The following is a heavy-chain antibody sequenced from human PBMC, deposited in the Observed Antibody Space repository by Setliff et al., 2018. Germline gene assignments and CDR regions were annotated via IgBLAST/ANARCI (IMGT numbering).Heavy chain of an antibody. CDR2: IKQDGSER. J-gene: IGHJ6*02. V-gene: IGHV3-7*01. CDR1: GFTFSSYW. Sequence: GGSLRLSCAASGFTFSSYWMTWVRQAPGKGLEWVANIKQDGSERHYVDSVKGRFTISRDNAKNSLYLQITSLRAEDTAVYYCARGGPVPYYYGMDVWGQGTTVTV. D-gene: IGHD2-2*01. CDR3: ARGGPVPYYYGMDV.